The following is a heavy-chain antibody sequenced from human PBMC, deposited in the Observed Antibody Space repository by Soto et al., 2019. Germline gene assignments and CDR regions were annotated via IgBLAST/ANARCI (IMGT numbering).Heavy chain of an antibody. CDR2: IWYDGSNK. Sequence: QVQLVASGGGVVQPGRSLRLSCAASGFTFSSYGMHWVRQAPGKGLEWVAVIWYDGSNKYYADSVKGRFTISRDNSKNTLYLQMNSLRAEDTAVYYCARGGSSGWYLPFDYWGQGTLVTVSS. J-gene: IGHJ4*02. CDR3: ARGGSSGWYLPFDY. D-gene: IGHD6-19*01. CDR1: GFTFSSYG. V-gene: IGHV3-33*01.